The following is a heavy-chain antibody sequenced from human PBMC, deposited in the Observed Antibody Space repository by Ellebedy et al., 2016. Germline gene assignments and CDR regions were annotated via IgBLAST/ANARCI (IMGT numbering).Heavy chain of an antibody. J-gene: IGHJ4*02. D-gene: IGHD6-13*01. CDR1: GFTFGDYA. V-gene: IGHV3-49*03. CDR3: TRDPNLPYLGIAAAGRSIDY. CDR2: IRSKAYGGTT. Sequence: GGSLRLSXTASGFTFGDYAMSWFRQAPGKGLEWVGFIRSKAYGGTTEYAASVKGRFTISRDDSKSIAYLQMNSLKTEDTAVYYCTRDPNLPYLGIAAAGRSIDYWGQGTLVTVSS.